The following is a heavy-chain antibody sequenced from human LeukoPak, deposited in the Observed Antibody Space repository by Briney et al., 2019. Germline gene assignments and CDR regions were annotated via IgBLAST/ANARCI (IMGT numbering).Heavy chain of an antibody. D-gene: IGHD6-19*01. CDR2: MNPNSGNT. J-gene: IGHJ6*03. V-gene: IGHV1-8*02. Sequence: GASVKVSCKAFGYTFTSNYMHWVRQAPGQGPEWMGWMNPNSGNTGYAQKFQGRVTMTRNTSISTAYMELSSLRSEDTAVYYCARGLIEYSSGWSHLLDYYYYYMDVWGKGTTVTISS. CDR1: GYTFTSNY. CDR3: ARGLIEYSSGWSHLLDYYYYYMDV.